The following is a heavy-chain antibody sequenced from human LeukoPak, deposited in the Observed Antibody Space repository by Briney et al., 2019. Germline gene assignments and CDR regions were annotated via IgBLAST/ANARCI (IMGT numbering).Heavy chain of an antibody. Sequence: PSETLSLTCTVSGGSISSSSYYWGWIRQPPGEGLEWIGSIYYSGRTYNNPSLKSRVTISVDTSKNQFSLKLSSVTAADTAVYYCSRWAYSGSYYGVDSWGQGTLVTVSS. D-gene: IGHD1-26*01. V-gene: IGHV4-39*01. CDR2: IYYSGRT. CDR1: GGSISSSSYY. J-gene: IGHJ4*02. CDR3: SRWAYSGSYYGVDS.